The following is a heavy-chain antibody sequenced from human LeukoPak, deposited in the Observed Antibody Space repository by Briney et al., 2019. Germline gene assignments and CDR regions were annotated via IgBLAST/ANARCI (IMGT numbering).Heavy chain of an antibody. CDR3: AREAVAGYNWFDP. Sequence: SETLSLTCTVSGGSISNSYWSWIRLPPGKGLEWIGYIHYSGSTNYNPSLKSRVTISLDTSKSQFSLKLSSVTAADTAVYYCAREAVAGYNWFDPWGQGTLVTVSS. CDR2: IHYSGST. CDR1: GGSISNSY. V-gene: IGHV4-59*01. J-gene: IGHJ5*02. D-gene: IGHD6-19*01.